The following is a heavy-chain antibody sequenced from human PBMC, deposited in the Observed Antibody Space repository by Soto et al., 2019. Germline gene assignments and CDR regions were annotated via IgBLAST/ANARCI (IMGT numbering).Heavy chain of an antibody. J-gene: IGHJ5*02. D-gene: IGHD2-15*01. CDR2: IYYSGST. CDR1: GGSVSSGSYY. CDR3: ARGQLGYCSGGSCYSSWFDP. Sequence: QVQLQESGPGLVKPSETLSLTCTVSGGSVSSGSYYWSWIRQPPGKGLEWIGYIYYSGSTNYNPSLQGRVTITVDTSKNQFSLKLSSVTAADTAVYYCARGQLGYCSGGSCYSSWFDPWGQGTLVTVSS. V-gene: IGHV4-61*01.